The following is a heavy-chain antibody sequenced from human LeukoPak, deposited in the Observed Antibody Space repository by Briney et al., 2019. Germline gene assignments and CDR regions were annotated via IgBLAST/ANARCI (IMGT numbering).Heavy chain of an antibody. CDR1: GFTFSSYA. CDR2: TSGSGGSS. CDR3: AKSERGIVGATDY. V-gene: IGHV3-23*01. D-gene: IGHD1-26*01. Sequence: QPGGSLRLSCAASGFTFSSYAMSWVRQAPGKGLEWVSATSGSGGSSYYADSVKGRFTISRDNSKNTLYLQMNSLRAEDTAVYYCAKSERGIVGATDYWGQGTLVTVSS. J-gene: IGHJ4*02.